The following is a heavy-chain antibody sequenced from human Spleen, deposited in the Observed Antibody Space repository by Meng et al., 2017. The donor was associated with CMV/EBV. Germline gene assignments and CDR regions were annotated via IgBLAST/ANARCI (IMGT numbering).Heavy chain of an antibody. Sequence: CAASGFTFNNSAMNWVRQAPGKGLEWVSTLSGSGSDTYYADAVRGRFTISRDNSKNTLYLQMSSLRGEDTAIYYCAKLVLGGTNVDYWGQGTLVTVSS. CDR2: LSGSGSDT. D-gene: IGHD1-26*01. V-gene: IGHV3-23*01. J-gene: IGHJ4*02. CDR1: GFTFNNSA. CDR3: AKLVLGGTNVDY.